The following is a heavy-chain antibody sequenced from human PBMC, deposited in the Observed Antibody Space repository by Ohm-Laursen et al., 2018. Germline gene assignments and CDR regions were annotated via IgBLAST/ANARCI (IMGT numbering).Heavy chain of an antibody. Sequence: GASVKVSCKASGYIFTDYDMHWVRLAPGQGLEWLGRINPKSGGTDYAQKFQDRVTMTRDTSITTAYMELRTLSSDDTAVYYCAKDLIQRTGPPWFDPWGQGTLVTVSS. D-gene: IGHD5-18*01. J-gene: IGHJ5*02. CDR3: AKDLIQRTGPPWFDP. CDR1: GYIFTDYD. CDR2: INPKSGGT. V-gene: IGHV1-2*06.